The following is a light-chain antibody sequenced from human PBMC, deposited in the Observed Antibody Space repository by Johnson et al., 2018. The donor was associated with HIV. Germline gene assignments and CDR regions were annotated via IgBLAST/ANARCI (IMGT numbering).Light chain of an antibody. V-gene: IGLV1-51*01. CDR1: SSNIGNNY. CDR2: DNN. Sequence: QSVLTQPPSVSAAPGQKVTISCSGSSSNIGNNYVSWYQQLPGTDPKLLIYDNNKRPSGIPDRFSGSKYGTSATLGITGLQTGDEADYYCGTWDSSLRVGFLGTGTKVTVL. CDR3: GTWDSSLRVGF. J-gene: IGLJ1*01.